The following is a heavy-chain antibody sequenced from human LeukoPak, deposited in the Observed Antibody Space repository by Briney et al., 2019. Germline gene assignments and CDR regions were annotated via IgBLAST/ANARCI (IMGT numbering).Heavy chain of an antibody. CDR1: GGSISSYY. D-gene: IGHD3-22*01. J-gene: IGHJ4*02. Sequence: SETLSLTCTVSGGSISSYYWSWIRQPPGKGLEWIGYIYYSGSTNYNPSLKSRVTISVDTSKNQFSLKLRSVTAADTAVYYCGSTSPKYYYESSGYSSLFDNWGQGTLVTVSS. CDR3: GSTSPKYYYESSGYSSLFDN. CDR2: IYYSGST. V-gene: IGHV4-59*01.